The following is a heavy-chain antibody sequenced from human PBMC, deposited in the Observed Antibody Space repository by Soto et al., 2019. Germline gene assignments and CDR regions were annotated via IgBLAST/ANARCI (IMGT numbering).Heavy chain of an antibody. D-gene: IGHD6-6*01. Sequence: SETLSLTCTVSGGSISSYYWSWIRQPPGKGLEWIGYMYYGGRTNYNPSLKSRVTISVDASKMQVSLKLSSVTAADTAVYFCATGTPSLLLVIRRRARSSGPCGPRTVLSVSS. CDR3: ATGTPSLLLVIRRRARSSGP. J-gene: IGHJ5*02. CDR2: MYYGGRT. V-gene: IGHV4-59*08. CDR1: GGSISSYY.